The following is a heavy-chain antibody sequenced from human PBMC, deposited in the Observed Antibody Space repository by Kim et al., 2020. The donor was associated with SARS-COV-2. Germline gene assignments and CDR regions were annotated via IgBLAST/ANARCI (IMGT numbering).Heavy chain of an antibody. CDR3: ARERLYDILTGDRGWYFDY. CDR2: ISYDGSNK. D-gene: IGHD3-9*01. Sequence: GGSLRLSCAASGFTFSSYAMHWVRQAPGKGLEWVAVISYDGSNKYYADSVKGRFTISRDNSKNTLYLQMNSLRAEDTAVYYCARERLYDILTGDRGWYFDYWGQGTLVTVSS. V-gene: IGHV3-30*04. CDR1: GFTFSSYA. J-gene: IGHJ4*02.